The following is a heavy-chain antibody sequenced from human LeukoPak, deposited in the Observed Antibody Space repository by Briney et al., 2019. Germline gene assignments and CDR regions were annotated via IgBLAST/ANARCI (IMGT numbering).Heavy chain of an antibody. CDR1: GFTFSSYA. J-gene: IGHJ5*02. Sequence: PGGSLRLSCAASGFTFSSYAMHWVRQAPGKGLEWVAVISYDGSNKYYADSVKGRFTISRDNSKNTLYLQMNSLRAEDTAVYYCASPHIVVVPAALTSSDFDPWGQGTLVTVSS. CDR2: ISYDGSNK. CDR3: ASPHIVVVPAALTSSDFDP. V-gene: IGHV3-30*04. D-gene: IGHD2-2*01.